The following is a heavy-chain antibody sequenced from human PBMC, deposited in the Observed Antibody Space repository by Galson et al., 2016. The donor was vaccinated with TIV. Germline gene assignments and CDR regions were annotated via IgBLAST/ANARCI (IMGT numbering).Heavy chain of an antibody. CDR3: VREGSTVTMHHYFGMDV. V-gene: IGHV4-59*12. CDR1: GGSISGYY. CDR2: IYYSGST. Sequence: LSLTCTVSGGSISGYYWSWIRQPPGKGLEWIGYIYYSGSTSYNPSLKSRVTISVDTSKNQFSLNLSSVTAADTAVYYCVREGSTVTMHHYFGMDVWGQGTSVTVSS. J-gene: IGHJ6*02. D-gene: IGHD4-17*01.